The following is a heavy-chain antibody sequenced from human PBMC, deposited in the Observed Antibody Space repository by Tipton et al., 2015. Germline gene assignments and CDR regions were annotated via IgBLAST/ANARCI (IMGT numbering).Heavy chain of an antibody. J-gene: IGHJ4*02. CDR1: GFIFGDYA. CDR3: GRGGIFSNNWYPFDY. Sequence: SLRLSCAASGFIFGDYAMSWFRQAPGKGLEWVANIRQDGSEKYYVDSVKGRFTISRDNPKNSLYLQMNSLRVEDTAVYYCGRGGIFSNNWYPFDYWGQGTLVTVSS. V-gene: IGHV3-7*03. CDR2: IRQDGSEK. D-gene: IGHD1-1*01.